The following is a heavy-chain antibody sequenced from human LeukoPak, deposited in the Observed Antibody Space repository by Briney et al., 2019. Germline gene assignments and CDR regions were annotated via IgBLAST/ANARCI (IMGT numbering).Heavy chain of an antibody. CDR1: GFTVSSNY. D-gene: IGHD3-22*01. Sequence: GGSLRLSCAASGFTVSSNYMSWVRQAPGKGLEWVSVIYSGGSTYYADSVKGRFTISRDNSKNTLYLQMNSLRAEDSAVYNCAKDRSFYYDSSGQGPLVYWGQGTLVTVSS. CDR2: IYSGGST. CDR3: AKDRSFYYDSSGQGPLVY. J-gene: IGHJ4*02. V-gene: IGHV3-53*05.